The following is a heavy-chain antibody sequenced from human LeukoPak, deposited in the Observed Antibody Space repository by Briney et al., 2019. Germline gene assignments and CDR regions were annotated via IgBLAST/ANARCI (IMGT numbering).Heavy chain of an antibody. CDR3: ARDNIVGAIPFDY. D-gene: IGHD1-26*01. J-gene: IGHJ4*02. V-gene: IGHV1-69*04. Sequence: GRIIPILGIANYAQKFQGRVTITADKSTSTAYMELSSLRSEDTAVYYCARDNIVGAIPFDYWGQGTLVTVSS. CDR2: IIPILGIA.